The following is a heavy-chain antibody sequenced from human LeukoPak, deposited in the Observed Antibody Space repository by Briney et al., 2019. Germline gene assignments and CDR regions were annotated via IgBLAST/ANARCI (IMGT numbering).Heavy chain of an antibody. D-gene: IGHD2-15*01. CDR1: GFTFSSYG. V-gene: IGHV3-30*03. J-gene: IGHJ3*02. CDR3: ARAYIGRIVVVVAATYAFDI. CDR2: ISYDGSNK. Sequence: GGSLRLSCAASGFTFSSYGMHWVRQAPGKGLEGVAVISYDGSNKYYADSVKGRFTISRDNAKNSLYLQMNSLRAEDTAVYYCARAYIGRIVVVVAATYAFDIWGQGTMVTVSS.